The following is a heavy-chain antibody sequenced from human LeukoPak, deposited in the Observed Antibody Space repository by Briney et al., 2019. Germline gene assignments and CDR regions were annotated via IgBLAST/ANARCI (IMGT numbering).Heavy chain of an antibody. CDR3: ARLDILTGNYYYFNF. V-gene: IGHV3-74*01. CDR1: GFTFSSYW. D-gene: IGHD3-9*01. J-gene: IGHJ4*02. Sequence: GGSLRLSCAASGFTFSSYWMHWVRQAPGMGLVCVSRISGDGSTTSYADSVKGRFTISRDNAKNTLYMQMNSLRAEDTAVYYCARLDILTGNYYYFNFWGQGTLVTVSS. CDR2: ISGDGSTT.